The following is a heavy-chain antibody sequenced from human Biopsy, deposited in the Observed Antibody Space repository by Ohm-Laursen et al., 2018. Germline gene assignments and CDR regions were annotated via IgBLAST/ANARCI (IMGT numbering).Heavy chain of an antibody. V-gene: IGHV3-11*04. Sequence: GSLRLSCSASGFTFSDYYMNWFRRAPGKGLEWIAYIHKDSTTEYYADSVRGRFTISRDNSKSSLYLQMNSLRDEDTAVYYCARGPSGTAAGRFASWGQGTLVTVSS. D-gene: IGHD6-13*01. J-gene: IGHJ4*02. CDR1: GFTFSDYY. CDR2: IHKDSTTE. CDR3: ARGPSGTAAGRFAS.